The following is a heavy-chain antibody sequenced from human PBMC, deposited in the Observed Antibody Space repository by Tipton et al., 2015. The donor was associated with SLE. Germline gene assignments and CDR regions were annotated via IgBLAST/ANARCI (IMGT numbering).Heavy chain of an antibody. CDR3: ARDSSVGSRSGTIDY. CDR1: GFTFSSYE. J-gene: IGHJ4*02. V-gene: IGHV3-48*03. Sequence: SLRLSCIVSGFTFSSYEMNWVRQAPGKGLEWVSSITSSGSTVCYTDSVEGRFTITRDNAQNSLYLQMNSLRVEVTAIYYCARDSSVGSRSGTIDYWGQGALVTVSS. CDR2: ITSSGSTV. D-gene: IGHD1/OR15-1a*01.